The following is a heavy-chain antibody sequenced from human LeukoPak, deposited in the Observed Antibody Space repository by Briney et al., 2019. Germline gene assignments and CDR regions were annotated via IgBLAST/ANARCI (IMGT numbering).Heavy chain of an antibody. CDR2: IYPGDSDT. CDR1: GYIFTSDW. Sequence: GESLKISCKGSGYIFTSDWIGWVRQMPGEGLEWMGIIYPGDSDTRYSPSFQGQVTISADKSISTAYLQWSSLKASDTAMYYCARQAGYYYDSSGYSSDYWGQGTLVTVSS. V-gene: IGHV5-51*01. J-gene: IGHJ4*02. D-gene: IGHD3-22*01. CDR3: ARQAGYYYDSSGYSSDY.